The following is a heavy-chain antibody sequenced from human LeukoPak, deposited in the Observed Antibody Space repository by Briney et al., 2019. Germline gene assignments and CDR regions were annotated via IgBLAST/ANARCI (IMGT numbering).Heavy chain of an antibody. CDR2: MYYSGTT. CDR1: GDSISSSFY. V-gene: IGHV4-39*01. CDR3: ARHAVSGTYWPPFGY. J-gene: IGHJ4*02. Sequence: SETLSLTCIVSGDSISSSFYWGWIRQTPGKGLEWIGSMYYSGTTYYNPSLESRVTISVATSKNQFSLKLSSVTAADTAVYYCARHAVSGTYWPPFGYWGQGSLVTVSS. D-gene: IGHD3-10*01.